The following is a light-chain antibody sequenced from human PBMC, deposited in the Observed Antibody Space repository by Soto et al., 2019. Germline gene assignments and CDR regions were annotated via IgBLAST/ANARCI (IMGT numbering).Light chain of an antibody. V-gene: IGKV3-20*01. J-gene: IGKJ1*01. CDR1: QRVSNNY. Sequence: EIVLTQSHGTLSLSPGARSTLSGRASQRVSNNYLAWYQQNPGQDPRLLIYGASNRATGIPDRFSGSGSGTDFTLTISRLEPDDFAVYYRQQYGSSGTFGQGTKVDIK. CDR2: GAS. CDR3: QQYGSSGT.